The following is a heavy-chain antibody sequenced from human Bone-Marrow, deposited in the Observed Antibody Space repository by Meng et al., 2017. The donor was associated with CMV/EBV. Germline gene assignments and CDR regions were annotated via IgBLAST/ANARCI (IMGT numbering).Heavy chain of an antibody. D-gene: IGHD1/OR15-1a*01. Sequence: GESLKISCAASGFTFDDYGMSWVRQAPGKGLEWVSGITWSGGSTGYADSVRGRFTISRDNAKNSLYLQMNSLRAEDTAVYYCAREGTADDAFDIWGQGTMVTVSS. CDR3: AREGTADDAFDI. J-gene: IGHJ3*02. V-gene: IGHV3-20*04. CDR2: ITWSGGST. CDR1: GFTFDDYG.